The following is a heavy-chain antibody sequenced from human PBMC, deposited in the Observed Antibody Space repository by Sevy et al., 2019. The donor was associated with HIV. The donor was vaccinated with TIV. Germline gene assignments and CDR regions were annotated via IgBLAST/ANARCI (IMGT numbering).Heavy chain of an antibody. Sequence: GGSLRLSCAASGFSFRQYSMNWVRQAPGKGLEWLSYISGTSGTIYYAASVKGRFTISRDNAKNSVYLQMNSLRDEDTAVYYCARVVLYYDANYCDYWDQGALVTVSS. CDR2: ISGTSGTI. D-gene: IGHD3-22*01. CDR3: ARVVLYYDANYCDY. J-gene: IGHJ4*02. CDR1: GFSFRQYS. V-gene: IGHV3-48*02.